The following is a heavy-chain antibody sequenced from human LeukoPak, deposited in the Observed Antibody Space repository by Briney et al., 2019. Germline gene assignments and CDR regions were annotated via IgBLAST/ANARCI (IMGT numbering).Heavy chain of an antibody. CDR3: AKDLNQGLWD. CDR2: ISGGGGST. Sequence: TGGSLRLSCAASEFTFSNYAMNWVRQAPGKGLEWVSGISGGGGSTYYADSVKGRFTISRDNSKNTLYLQINSLRAEDTAVYYCAKDLNQGLWDWGQGTLVTVSS. V-gene: IGHV3-23*01. D-gene: IGHD3-16*01. CDR1: EFTFSNYA. J-gene: IGHJ4*02.